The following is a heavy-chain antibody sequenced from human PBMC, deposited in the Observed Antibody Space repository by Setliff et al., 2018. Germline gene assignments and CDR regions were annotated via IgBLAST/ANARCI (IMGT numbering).Heavy chain of an antibody. D-gene: IGHD4-17*01. CDR2: INVGGTNT. V-gene: IGHV3-23*01. J-gene: IGHJ5*02. Sequence: GGSLRLSCAASGFTFSSFAMSWVRQAPGKRLEWVSIINVGGTNTYYRDSVKGRFTISRDNSKSTLYLQMNSLRAEDTAIYYCAKDPNGDFFGAFDTWGQGALVTVSS. CDR1: GFTFSSFA. CDR3: AKDPNGDFFGAFDT.